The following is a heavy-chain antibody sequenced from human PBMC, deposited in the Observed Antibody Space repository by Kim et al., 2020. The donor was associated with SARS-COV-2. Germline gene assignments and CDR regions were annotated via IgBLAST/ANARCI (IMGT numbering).Heavy chain of an antibody. J-gene: IGHJ4*02. CDR2: IKQDGSET. CDR1: GFTLSSYW. CDR3: ARGGHY. V-gene: IGHV3-7*04. Sequence: GGSLRLSCAASGFTLSSYWMSWVRQAPGKGLEWVANIKQDGSETYYVDSVKGRFTISRDNAKNSLYLQMNSLRAEDTAVYYCARGGHYWGEGTLVTVSS. D-gene: IGHD3-16*01.